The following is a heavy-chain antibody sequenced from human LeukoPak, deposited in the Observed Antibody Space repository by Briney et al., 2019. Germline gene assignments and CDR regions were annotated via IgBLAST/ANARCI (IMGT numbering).Heavy chain of an antibody. J-gene: IGHJ4*02. CDR3: AKDRAGYSYGTFEA. D-gene: IGHD5-18*01. Sequence: GGSLRLSCAASGFTFSNYAMTWVRQAPGKGLEWVSSITNTGAPTYYADSVKGRFTISRDNSKTTLYFQMNSLRVEDTAIYYCAKDRAGYSYGTFEAWGQGALVTVSS. V-gene: IGHV3-23*01. CDR1: GFTFSNYA. CDR2: ITNTGAPT.